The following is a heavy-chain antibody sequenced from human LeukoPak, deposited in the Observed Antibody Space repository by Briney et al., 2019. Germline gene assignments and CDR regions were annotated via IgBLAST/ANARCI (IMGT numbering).Heavy chain of an antibody. V-gene: IGHV1-46*01. CDR3: ARELLWFGDLGPGAFDI. CDR1: GYTFTSYY. D-gene: IGHD3-10*01. CDR2: INPSGGST. J-gene: IGHJ3*02. Sequence: GASVKVSCKASGYTFTSYYMHWVRQAPGQGLEWMGIINPSGGSTSYAQKFQGRVTMTSDTSTSTVYMELSSLRSEDTAVYYCARELLWFGDLGPGAFDIWGQGTMVTVSS.